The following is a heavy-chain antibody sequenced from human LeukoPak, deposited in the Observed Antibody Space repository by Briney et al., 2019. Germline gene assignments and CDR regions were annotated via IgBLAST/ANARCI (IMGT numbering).Heavy chain of an antibody. CDR2: IFYSGST. CDR1: SGSISTSNYY. D-gene: IGHD6-13*01. J-gene: IGHJ6*03. V-gene: IGHV4-39*07. Sequence: SETLSLTCTVSSGSISTSNYYWGWVRQPPGKALEWIGNIFYSGSTYYSPSLKSRVTISLDTSRNQFSLKLNSVTAADTAVYYCARVSYSSSWYYHYMDVWGKGTTVTVSS. CDR3: ARVSYSSSWYYHYMDV.